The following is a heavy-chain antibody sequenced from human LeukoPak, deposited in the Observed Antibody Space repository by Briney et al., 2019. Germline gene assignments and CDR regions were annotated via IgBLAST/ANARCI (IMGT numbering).Heavy chain of an antibody. V-gene: IGHV3-30*18. J-gene: IGHJ4*02. CDR3: AKDLRAQMATDDY. D-gene: IGHD5-24*01. Sequence: GGSLRLSCAASGFTFSSYGMHWVRQAPGKGLEWVAVISYDGSNNYYGDSVKGRFSISRDNSKNTLYLQMNSLRAEDTAVYYCAKDLRAQMATDDYWGQGTLVTVSS. CDR2: ISYDGSNN. CDR1: GFTFSSYG.